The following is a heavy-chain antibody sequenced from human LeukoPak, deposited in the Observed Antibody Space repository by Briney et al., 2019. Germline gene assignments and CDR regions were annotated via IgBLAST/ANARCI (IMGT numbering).Heavy chain of an antibody. V-gene: IGHV3-9*01. CDR1: GFTFDDYA. Sequence: GGSLRLSCAASGFTFDDYAMHWVRQAPGEGLEWVSGISWNSGSMGYADSVKGRFTISRDNAKNSLYLQMNSLRAEDTALYYCVKVTAAGFVDHWGQGTLVTVSS. D-gene: IGHD6-13*01. CDR2: ISWNSGSM. J-gene: IGHJ4*02. CDR3: VKVTAAGFVDH.